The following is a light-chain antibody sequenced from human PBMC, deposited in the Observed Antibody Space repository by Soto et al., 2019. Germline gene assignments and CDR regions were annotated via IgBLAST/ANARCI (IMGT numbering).Light chain of an antibody. J-gene: IGKJ1*01. CDR2: AAS. CDR1: QSISGF. Sequence: DIQMTQSPSALSASVGDRVTITCRASQSISGFLNWYQQKPGKAPKNLIYAASSLQTGVPSTFSGSGSGTDFTLTISSLQPEDFATYYCQQTYTTLWTFGQGIKVDIX. V-gene: IGKV1-39*01. CDR3: QQTYTTLWT.